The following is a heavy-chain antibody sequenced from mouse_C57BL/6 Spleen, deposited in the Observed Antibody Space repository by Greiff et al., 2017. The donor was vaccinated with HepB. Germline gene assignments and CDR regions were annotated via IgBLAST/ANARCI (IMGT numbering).Heavy chain of an antibody. CDR2: IDPSDSET. CDR1: GYTFTSYW. V-gene: IGHV1-52*01. J-gene: IGHJ2*01. D-gene: IGHD2-4*01. Sequence: VQLQQSGAELVRPGSSVKLSCKASGYTFTSYWMHWVKQRPIQGLEWIGNIDPSDSETHYNQKFKDKATLTVDKSSSTAYMQLSSLTSEDSAVYYCARHDSYYFDYWGQGTTLTVSS. CDR3: ARHDSYYFDY.